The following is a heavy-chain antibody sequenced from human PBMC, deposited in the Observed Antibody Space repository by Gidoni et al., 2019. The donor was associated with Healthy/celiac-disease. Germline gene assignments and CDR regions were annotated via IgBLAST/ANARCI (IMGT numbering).Heavy chain of an antibody. CDR1: GFTFSSSS. J-gene: IGHJ4*02. D-gene: IGHD3-22*01. CDR3: AREMRGFYDSSGYQQDY. CDR2: ISSSSSYI. V-gene: IGHV3-21*01. Sequence: EVQLVESGGGLVKPGGSLRLSCAASGFTFSSSSMNWVRQAPGKGLEWVSSISSSSSYIYYADSVKGRFTISRDNAKNSLYLQMNSLRAEDTAVYYCAREMRGFYDSSGYQQDYWGQGTLVTVSS.